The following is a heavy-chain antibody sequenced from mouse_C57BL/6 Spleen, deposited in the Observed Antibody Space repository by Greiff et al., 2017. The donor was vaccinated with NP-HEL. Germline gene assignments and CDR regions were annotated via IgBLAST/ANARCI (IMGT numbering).Heavy chain of an antibody. CDR3: TTGGTMVTSAWFAY. V-gene: IGHV14-4*01. Sequence: VHVKQSGAELVRPGASVKLSCTASGFNIKDDYMHWVKQRPEQGLEWIGWIDPENGDTEYASTFQGKATITADTSSNTAYLQLSSLTSEDTAVSYGTTGGTMVTSAWFAYWGQGTLVTVSA. CDR2: IDPENGDT. D-gene: IGHD2-1*01. CDR1: GFNIKDDY. J-gene: IGHJ3*01.